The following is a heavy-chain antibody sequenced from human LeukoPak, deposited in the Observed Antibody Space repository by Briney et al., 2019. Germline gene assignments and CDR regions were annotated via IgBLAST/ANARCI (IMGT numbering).Heavy chain of an antibody. Sequence: PGGSLRLSCLGSGFNFRYFWMSWVRQAPGKGLEWVANINHDGRETYYADSVKGRFIISRDNAKDSLYLQMNSLRAEDTAVYYCTSHTGTGDAFRPFHIWGQGTMVTVSS. D-gene: IGHD2-21*02. CDR1: GFNFRYFW. J-gene: IGHJ3*02. CDR2: INHDGRET. CDR3: TSHTGTGDAFRPFHI. V-gene: IGHV3-7*01.